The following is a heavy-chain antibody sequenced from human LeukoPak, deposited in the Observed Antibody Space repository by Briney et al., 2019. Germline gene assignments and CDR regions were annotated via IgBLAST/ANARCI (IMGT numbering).Heavy chain of an antibody. D-gene: IGHD2-15*01. J-gene: IGHJ6*02. V-gene: IGHV3-7*01. CDR2: IKQDGSEK. CDR3: ARVLGYCSGGSCYSYGMDV. CDR1: GFTFSSYW. Sequence: GGSLRLSCAASGFTFSSYWMSWVRQAPGKGLEWVANIKQDGSEKYYVDSVKGRFTISRDNAKNSLYLQMNSLRAEDTAVYYCARVLGYCSGGSCYSYGMDVWGQGTTVTVSS.